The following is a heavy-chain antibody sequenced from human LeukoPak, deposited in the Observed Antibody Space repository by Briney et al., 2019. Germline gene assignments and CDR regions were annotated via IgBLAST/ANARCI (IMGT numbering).Heavy chain of an antibody. CDR1: GYSISSGYY. CDR2: ISYTGTT. J-gene: IGHJ5*02. V-gene: IGHV4-38-2*02. Sequence: SETLSLTCTVSGYSISSGYYWGWIRQPPGKGLEWIGSISYTGTTYYNPSLKSRVTISVDTSKNQFSLNLSSVTAADTAVYYCASYLTSNWFDPWGQGTLVTVSS. CDR3: ASYLTSNWFDP.